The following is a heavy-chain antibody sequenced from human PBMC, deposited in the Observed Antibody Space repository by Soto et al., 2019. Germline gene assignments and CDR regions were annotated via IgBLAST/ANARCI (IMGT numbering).Heavy chain of an antibody. CDR2: ISYDGYNK. V-gene: IGHV3-30*18. D-gene: IGHD2-15*01. CDR1: GFTFNSYG. J-gene: IGHJ6*02. Sequence: QVQLVESGGGVVQPGRSLRLSCAASGFTFNSYGMHWVRQAPGKGLEWVAVISYDGYNKYYADSVKGRFTISRDNSKNTLYLQVHSLRAEDTAVYYCPKDPRGPSKSVWYGMDVWRQGTTVTVSS. CDR3: PKDPRGPSKSVWYGMDV.